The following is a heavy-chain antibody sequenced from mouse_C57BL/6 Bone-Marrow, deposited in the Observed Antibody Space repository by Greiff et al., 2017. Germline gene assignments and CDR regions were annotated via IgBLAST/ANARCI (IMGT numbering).Heavy chain of an antibody. V-gene: IGHV1-85*01. CDR3: ARYYYGSSHRYFDF. CDR1: GYTFTSYD. D-gene: IGHD1-1*01. CDR2: SYPRDGST. Sequence: VQLQQSGPELVKPGASVKLSCKASGYTFTSYDINWVKQRPGQGLEWIGWSYPRDGSTKYNEKFKGKATLTVDTSSSTAYMELLSLTSEDSAVFFGARYYYGSSHRYFDFWGTGTTVTVSS. J-gene: IGHJ1*03.